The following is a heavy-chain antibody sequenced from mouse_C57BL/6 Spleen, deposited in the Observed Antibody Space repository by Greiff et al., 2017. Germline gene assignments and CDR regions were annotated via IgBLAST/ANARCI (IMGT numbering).Heavy chain of an antibody. CDR3: ARFYDYDLYYLDY. CDR1: GYAFSSYW. CDR2: IYPGDGDT. D-gene: IGHD2-4*01. V-gene: IGHV1-80*01. Sequence: QVQLQQSGAELVKPGASVKISCKASGYAFSSYWMNWVKQRPGKGLEWIGQIYPGDGDTNYNGKFKGKATLTADKSSSTAYMQLSSLTSEDSAVYFCARFYDYDLYYLDYWGQGTTLTVSS. J-gene: IGHJ2*01.